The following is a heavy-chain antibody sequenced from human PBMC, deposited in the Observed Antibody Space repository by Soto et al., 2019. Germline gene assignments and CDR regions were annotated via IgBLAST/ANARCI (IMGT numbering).Heavy chain of an antibody. Sequence: QVQLVQSGAEVKKPGASVKVSCKASGYTFTGYYMHWVRQAPGQGLEWMGWINPNSGGTNYAQKFQDWVTMTRDTSISTAYMELSRLRSDDTAVYYCARQIVVADTISFDYWGQGTLVTVSS. J-gene: IGHJ4*02. V-gene: IGHV1-2*04. D-gene: IGHD6-19*01. CDR1: GYTFTGYY. CDR2: INPNSGGT. CDR3: ARQIVVADTISFDY.